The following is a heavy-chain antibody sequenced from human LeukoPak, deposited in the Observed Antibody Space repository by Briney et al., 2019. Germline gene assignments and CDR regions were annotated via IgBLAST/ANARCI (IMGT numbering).Heavy chain of an antibody. CDR3: ARGKYQLQPRDYHYYGMDV. Sequence: PGGSLRLSCAASGFTFSSYAMTWVRQAPGEGLEWVSAITGSGGDTYYADSVKGRFTISRDNSKNTLYLQMNSLRAEDTAVYYCARGKYQLQPRDYHYYGMDVWGQGTTVTVSS. D-gene: IGHD2-2*01. V-gene: IGHV3-23*01. CDR2: ITGSGGDT. J-gene: IGHJ6*02. CDR1: GFTFSSYA.